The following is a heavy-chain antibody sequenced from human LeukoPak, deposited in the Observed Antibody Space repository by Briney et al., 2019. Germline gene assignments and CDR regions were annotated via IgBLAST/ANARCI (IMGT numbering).Heavy chain of an antibody. CDR2: IYPGDSDT. Sequence: GESLKISCQGSGYRFISYWIGWLRQMPGKGLEWMGIIYPGDSDTRYSPSFQGQVTISADKSISTAYLQWSSLKASDTAMYYCARSQGYCSGGSCLQGDWFDPWGQGTLVTVSS. CDR3: ARSQGYCSGGSCLQGDWFDP. CDR1: GYRFISYW. D-gene: IGHD2-15*01. J-gene: IGHJ5*02. V-gene: IGHV5-51*01.